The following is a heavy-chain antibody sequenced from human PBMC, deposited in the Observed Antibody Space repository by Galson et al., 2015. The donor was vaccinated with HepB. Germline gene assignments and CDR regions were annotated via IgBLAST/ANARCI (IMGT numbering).Heavy chain of an antibody. CDR1: GFTFNSYA. J-gene: IGHJ4*02. D-gene: IGHD5-24*01. CDR3: VKGGGYKAIRGRGGFDS. Sequence: SLRLSCAASGFTFNSYAMHWVRQAPGKGLQWVAVITYDGTNKFYARSVKGRFTISRDNSRNTLFLHMNSLRPEDTALYYCVKGGGYKAIRGRGGFDSWCQGALVTVSP. CDR2: ITYDGTNK. V-gene: IGHV3-30*04.